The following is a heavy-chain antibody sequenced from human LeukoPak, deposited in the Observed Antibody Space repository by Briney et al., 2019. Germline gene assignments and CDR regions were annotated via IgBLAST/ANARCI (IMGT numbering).Heavy chain of an antibody. CDR3: ARNGAYALDY. CDR2: IYYSGST. CDR1: GGSISSYY. Sequence: SETLSLTCTVSGGSISSYYWGWIRQPPGKGLEWIGSIYYSGSTYYNPSLKSRVTISVDTSKNQFSLKLSSVTAADTAVFYCARNGAYALDYWGQGTLVTVSS. J-gene: IGHJ4*02. D-gene: IGHD4-17*01. V-gene: IGHV4-39*07.